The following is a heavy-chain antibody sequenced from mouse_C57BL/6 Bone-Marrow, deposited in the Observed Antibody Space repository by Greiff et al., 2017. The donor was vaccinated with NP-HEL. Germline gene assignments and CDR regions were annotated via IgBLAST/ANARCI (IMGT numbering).Heavy chain of an antibody. J-gene: IGHJ1*03. V-gene: IGHV1-85*01. D-gene: IGHD1-1*01. CDR2: IYPRDGST. Sequence: QVQLQQSGPELVKPGASVKLSCKASGYTFTSYDINWVKPRPGQGLEWIGWIYPRDGSTKYNEKFKGKATLTVDTSSSTAYMELHSLTSEDSAVYFCARDYGSSYNWYFDVWGTGTTVTVSS. CDR3: ARDYGSSYNWYFDV. CDR1: GYTFTSYD.